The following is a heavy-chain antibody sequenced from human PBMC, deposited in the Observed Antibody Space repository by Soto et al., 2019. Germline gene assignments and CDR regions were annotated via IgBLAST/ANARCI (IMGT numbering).Heavy chain of an antibody. CDR2: TYYRSKWYN. CDR3: VSLIGNSWLDS. Sequence: QVQLQQSGPGLVKPSQTLSLTCAISGDSVSTNRATWDWIRQSPSRGLEWLGRTYYRSKWYNDSPLSVQRRLPIPPDSSNNHFSLPLTSVTPADTAVYYCVSLIGNSWLDSWAQGTLVTVSS. CDR1: GDSVSTNRAT. V-gene: IGHV6-1*01. J-gene: IGHJ5*01.